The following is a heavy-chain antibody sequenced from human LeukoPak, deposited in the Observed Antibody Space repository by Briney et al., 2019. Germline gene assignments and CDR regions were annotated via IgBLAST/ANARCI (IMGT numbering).Heavy chain of an antibody. V-gene: IGHV1-69*13. CDR1: GGTYNIYA. CDR3: ARGIEEYSKSSGWFDP. CDR2: IIPLFDSP. J-gene: IGHJ5*02. D-gene: IGHD6-6*01. Sequence: LVKVSCKASGGTYNIYAIYWVRQAPGQGLEWMGGIIPLFDSPNYAQKFQGRVTISADESTKTAYMELNSLRSEDTAVYYCARGIEEYSKSSGWFDPWGQGTLVTVSS.